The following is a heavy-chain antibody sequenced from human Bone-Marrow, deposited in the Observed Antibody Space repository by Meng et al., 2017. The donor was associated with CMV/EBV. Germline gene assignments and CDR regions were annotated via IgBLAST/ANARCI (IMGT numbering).Heavy chain of an antibody. D-gene: IGHD3-10*01. V-gene: IGHV4-59*01. CDR2: IYYSGST. Sequence: ESLKISCAASGFTFSDYYMSWIRQPPGKGLEWIGYIYYSGSTNYNPSLKSRVTISVDTSKNQFSLKLSSVTAADTAVYYCARGGSGSRYYYYGMDVWGQGTTVTVSS. J-gene: IGHJ6*02. CDR3: ARGGSGSRYYYYGMDV. CDR1: GFTFSDYY.